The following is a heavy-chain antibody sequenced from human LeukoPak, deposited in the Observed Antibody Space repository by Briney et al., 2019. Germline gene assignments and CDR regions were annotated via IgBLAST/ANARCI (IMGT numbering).Heavy chain of an antibody. CDR2: IYPGDSDT. V-gene: IGHV5-51*01. CDR3: ASHRDGYNYYFDY. D-gene: IGHD5-24*01. J-gene: IGHJ4*02. Sequence: GESLKISCKGSGYNFTNYWIGWVRQVPGKGLEWLGIIYPGDSDTRYSPSFQGQVTISADKSISTAYLQWSSLKASDTAMYYCASHRDGYNYYFDYWGQGTLVTVSS. CDR1: GYNFTNYW.